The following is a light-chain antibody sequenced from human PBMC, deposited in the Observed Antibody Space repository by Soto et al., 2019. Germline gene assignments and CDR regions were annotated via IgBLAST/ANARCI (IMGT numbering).Light chain of an antibody. J-gene: IGKJ2*01. CDR1: QTTNTW. CDR3: QQYISYPYT. V-gene: IGKV1-5*01. Sequence: DLQMTQFPSTLSASVGDRVTITCRASQTTNTWLAWYQQKPGTATKLLIYDASSLEGGVPSRFSASGSGTEFTLTISSLQPDDLATYYCQQYISYPYTFGQGTKVEIK. CDR2: DAS.